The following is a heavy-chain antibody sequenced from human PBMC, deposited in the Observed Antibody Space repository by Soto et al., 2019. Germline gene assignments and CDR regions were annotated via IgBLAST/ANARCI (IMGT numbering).Heavy chain of an antibody. V-gene: IGHV6-1*01. CDR2: TYYRSKWYN. Sequence: PSQTLSLTCAISGDSVSSNSAAWTWIRQSPSRGLEFLGRTYYRSKWYNDYAISVKSRITINPDTSKNRFSLQLNSVTPEDTAVYYCAREVEHQLAYNWFDPWGQGTLVTVS. D-gene: IGHD6-13*01. J-gene: IGHJ5*02. CDR3: AREVEHQLAYNWFDP. CDR1: GDSVSSNSAA.